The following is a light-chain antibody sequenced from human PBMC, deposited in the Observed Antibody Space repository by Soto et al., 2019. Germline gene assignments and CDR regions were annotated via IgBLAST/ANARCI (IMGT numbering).Light chain of an antibody. CDR2: VAS. J-gene: IGKJ3*01. V-gene: IGKV3-20*01. CDR3: QQYGSSFT. Sequence: ESAVTQSPGTLSWSPGERDTLACRASQSVSSSYLAWYQQKPGQAPRLLIYVASSRATGMPDRFSGSGSGTDFTLTISRLEPDDFAVYYCQQYGSSFTFGPGTKVDIK. CDR1: QSVSSSY.